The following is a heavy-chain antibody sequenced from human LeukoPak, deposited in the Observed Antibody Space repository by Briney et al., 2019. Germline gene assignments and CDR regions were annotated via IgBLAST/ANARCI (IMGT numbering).Heavy chain of an antibody. CDR3: ARVPGRGGWYGDAFDI. CDR2: ISAYNGNT. V-gene: IGHV1-18*04. Sequence: ASVKVSCKAAGYTFTGYYMHWVRQAPGQGLEWMGWISAYNGNTNYAQKLQGRVTMTTDTSTSTAYMELRSLRSDDTAVYYCARVPGRGGWYGDAFDIWGQGTMVTVSS. J-gene: IGHJ3*02. D-gene: IGHD6-19*01. CDR1: GYTFTGYY.